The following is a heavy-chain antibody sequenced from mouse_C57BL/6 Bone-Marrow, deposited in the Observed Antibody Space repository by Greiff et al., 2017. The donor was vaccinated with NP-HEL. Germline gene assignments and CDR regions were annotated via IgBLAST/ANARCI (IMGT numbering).Heavy chain of an antibody. D-gene: IGHD3-2*02. CDR3: TRQLRLRAWFAY. Sequence: VQLQQSGAELVRPGASVKLSCTASGFNIKDYYMHWVKQRPEQGLEWIGRLDPEDGDTEYAPKFQGKATMTADTSSNTAYLQLSSLTSEDTAVYYCTRQLRLRAWFAYWGQGTLVTVSA. CDR2: LDPEDGDT. J-gene: IGHJ3*01. V-gene: IGHV14-1*01. CDR1: GFNIKDYY.